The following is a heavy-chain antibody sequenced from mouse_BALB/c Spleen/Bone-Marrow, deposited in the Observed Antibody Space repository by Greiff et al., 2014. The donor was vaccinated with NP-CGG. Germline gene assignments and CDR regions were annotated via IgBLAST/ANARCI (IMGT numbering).Heavy chain of an antibody. D-gene: IGHD2-3*01. V-gene: IGHV1-18*01. J-gene: IGHJ2*01. CDR3: ARGWLLRHYFDY. CDR1: GYTFTEYT. Sequence: VQLQQSGPDLVKPGASVKISCKTSGYTFTEYTMHWVKQSHVKSLEWIGGINSNNGGTSYSQKFKGKATWTVDKSSSTAYMELRSLTSEDSAVYYCARGWLLRHYFDYWGQGTTLTVSS. CDR2: INSNNGGT.